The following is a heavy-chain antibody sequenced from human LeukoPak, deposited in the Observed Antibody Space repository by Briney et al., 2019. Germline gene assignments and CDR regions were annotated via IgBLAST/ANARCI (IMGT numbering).Heavy chain of an antibody. D-gene: IGHD3-10*01. V-gene: IGHV4-39*07. CDR3: ARDRTHWFGESLDNWFDH. Sequence: SETLSLTCTVSGGSLSSNTYDWGWSRHPPGKGLEWIGCIYHSGSTNYNPSLKSRVTISVDTSKNQFSLKLSSVTAADTAVYYCARDRTHWFGESLDNWFDHWGQGTMVTVSS. CDR2: IYHSGST. J-gene: IGHJ5*02. CDR1: GGSLSSNTYD.